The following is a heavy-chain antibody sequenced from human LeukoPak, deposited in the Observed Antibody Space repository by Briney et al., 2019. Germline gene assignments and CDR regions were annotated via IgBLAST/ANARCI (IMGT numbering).Heavy chain of an antibody. CDR3: AAQRDAFDI. CDR1: GFTFSSYG. Sequence: GGSLRLSCAASGFTFSSYGVHWVRQAPGKGLEWVAFIRHDGRNKYYADPVKGRFTISRDNSKNTLYLQMNSLRAEDTAVYYCAAQRDAFDIWGQGTMVTVSS. CDR2: IRHDGRNK. V-gene: IGHV3-30*02. J-gene: IGHJ3*02.